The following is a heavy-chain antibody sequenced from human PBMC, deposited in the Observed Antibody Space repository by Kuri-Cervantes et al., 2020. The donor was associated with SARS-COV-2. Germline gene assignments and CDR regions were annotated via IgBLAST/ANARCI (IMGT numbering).Heavy chain of an antibody. CDR1: GGSISSSSYY. V-gene: IGHV4-39*07. CDR3: ARGTSTFRVITTPFGY. CDR2: IYYSGST. Sequence: SETLSLTCTVSGGSISSSSYYWGWIRQPPGKGLEWIGSIYYSGSTYYNPSLKSRVTISVDTSKNQFSLKLSSVTAADTAVYYCARGTSTFRVITTPFGYWGQGTLVTVSS. D-gene: IGHD3-22*01. J-gene: IGHJ4*02.